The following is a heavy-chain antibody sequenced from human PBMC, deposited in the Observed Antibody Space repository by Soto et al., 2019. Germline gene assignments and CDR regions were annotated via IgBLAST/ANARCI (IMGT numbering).Heavy chain of an antibody. CDR1: GGSFSGYY. J-gene: IGHJ4*02. D-gene: IGHD4-17*01. CDR3: ARGPSPTVVMLYFDY. CDR2: INHSGST. V-gene: IGHV4-34*01. Sequence: SETLSLTCAVYGGSFSGYYWSWIRQPPGKGLEWIGEINHSGSTNYNPSLKSRVTISVDTSKNQFSLKLSSVTAADTAVYYCARGPSPTVVMLYFDYWGQGTLVTVS.